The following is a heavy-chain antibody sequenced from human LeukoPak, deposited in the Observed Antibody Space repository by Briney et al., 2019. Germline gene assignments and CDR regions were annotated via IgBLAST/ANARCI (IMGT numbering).Heavy chain of an antibody. CDR1: GGTFSSYA. J-gene: IGHJ6*02. V-gene: IGHV1-69*13. D-gene: IGHD3-10*01. Sequence: ASVKVSCKASGGTFSSYAISWVRQAPGQGLEWMGGIIPIFGTANYAQKFQGRVTITADESTSTAYMELSSLRSEDTAVYYCARGGTMVRGVIPHSYYYGMDVWGQGTTVTVSS. CDR2: IIPIFGTA. CDR3: ARGGTMVRGVIPHSYYYGMDV.